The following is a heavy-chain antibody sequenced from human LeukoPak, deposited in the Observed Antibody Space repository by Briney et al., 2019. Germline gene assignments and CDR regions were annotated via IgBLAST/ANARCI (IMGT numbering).Heavy chain of an antibody. D-gene: IGHD4-11*01. CDR1: GFTFSSFS. CDR3: AKDTVTNSRYYYYYGMDV. CDR2: ISGSGSST. Sequence: AGGSLRLSCAASGFTFSSFSMNWVRQAPGKGLEWVSAISGSGSSTYYADSVKGRFTISRDNSKNTLCLQMNSLRAEDTAVYYCAKDTVTNSRYYYYYGMDVWGQGTTVTVSS. J-gene: IGHJ6*02. V-gene: IGHV3-23*01.